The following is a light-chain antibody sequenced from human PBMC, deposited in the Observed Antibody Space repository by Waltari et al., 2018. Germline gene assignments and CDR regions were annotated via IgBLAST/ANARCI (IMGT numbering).Light chain of an antibody. V-gene: IGLV2-8*01. Sequence: QSALTQPPSASGSPGQSVTISCTGTSSDVGAYKYVSWYQQHPGKAPKLMIYEVNERPSGVPDRFSGSKSGNTASLTVSGLQAEDEADYYCSSYAGSNNHVIFGGGTKLTVL. J-gene: IGLJ2*01. CDR2: EVN. CDR1: SSDVGAYKY. CDR3: SSYAGSNNHVI.